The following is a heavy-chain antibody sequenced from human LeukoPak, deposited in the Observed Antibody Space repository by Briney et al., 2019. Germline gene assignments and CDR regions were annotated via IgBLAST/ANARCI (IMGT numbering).Heavy chain of an antibody. CDR2: MSPNSGGT. CDR1: GYTFTDYN. Sequence: GASVKVSCKASGYTFTDYNMHWVRQAPGQGPEWMGWMSPNSGGTNYAQKFQGRVTMTRDTSITTAYMELSSLRSEDTAVYYCARGKYYDFWSGDSYFDYWGQGTLVTVSS. D-gene: IGHD3-3*01. J-gene: IGHJ4*02. V-gene: IGHV1-2*02. CDR3: ARGKYYDFWSGDSYFDY.